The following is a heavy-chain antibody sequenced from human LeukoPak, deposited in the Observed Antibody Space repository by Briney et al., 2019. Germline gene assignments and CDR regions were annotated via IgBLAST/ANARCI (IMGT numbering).Heavy chain of an antibody. CDR1: GFTFTTHG. CDR3: ARGWAAKWELLKAFDY. CDR2: IRHGGTKK. D-gene: IGHD1-26*01. V-gene: IGHV3-30*02. J-gene: IGHJ4*02. Sequence: GGSLRLSCAASGFTFTTHGMHWVRQAPGKGLEWLAFIRHGGTKKYYADSVKGRFTISRDNAKNSLYLQMNSLRAEDTAVYYCARGWAAKWELLKAFDYWGQGTLVTVSS.